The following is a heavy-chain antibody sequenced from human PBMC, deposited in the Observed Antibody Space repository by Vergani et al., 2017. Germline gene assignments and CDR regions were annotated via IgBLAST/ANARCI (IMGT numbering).Heavy chain of an antibody. J-gene: IGHJ6*02. CDR1: GGTFSSYS. CDR2: ISSSSSYI. D-gene: IGHD2-8*01. V-gene: IGHV3-21*01. Sequence: VQLQESGPGLVKPSQTLSLTCTVSGGTFSSYSMNWVRQAPGKGLEWVSSISSSSSYIYYADSVKGRFTISRDNAKNSLYLQMNSLRAEDTAVYYCARGWDIVLMVYAIGPLDVWGQGTAVTVSS. CDR3: ARGWDIVLMVYAIGPLDV.